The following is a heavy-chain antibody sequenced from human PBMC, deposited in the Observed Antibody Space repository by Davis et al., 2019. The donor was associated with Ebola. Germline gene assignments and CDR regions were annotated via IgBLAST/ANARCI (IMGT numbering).Heavy chain of an antibody. CDR3: ARDGRRGYYDYIWGSWLFDY. V-gene: IGHV1-18*01. CDR2: ISAYNGNT. D-gene: IGHD3-16*01. CDR1: GYTFTSYG. Sequence: ASVKVSCKASGYTFTSYGISWVRQAPGQGLEWMVWISAYNGNTNYAQKLQGRVTITTDTSTSTAYLVLRSLRSDDTAVYYCARDGRRGYYDYIWGSWLFDYWGQGTLVTVSS. J-gene: IGHJ4*02.